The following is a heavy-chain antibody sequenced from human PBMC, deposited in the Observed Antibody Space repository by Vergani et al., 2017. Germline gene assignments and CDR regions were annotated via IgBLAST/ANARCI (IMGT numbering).Heavy chain of an antibody. D-gene: IGHD6-19*01. J-gene: IGHJ4*02. Sequence: VQLVESGGGLVKPGGSLRLSCAASGFTFSDYYMSWIRQAPGKGLEWVSAISGSGGSTYYADSVKGRFTISRDNSKNTLYLQMNSLRAEDTAVYYCARDDVAGYDYWGQGTLVTVSS. V-gene: IGHV3-23*04. CDR3: ARDDVAGYDY. CDR2: ISGSGGST. CDR1: GFTFSDYY.